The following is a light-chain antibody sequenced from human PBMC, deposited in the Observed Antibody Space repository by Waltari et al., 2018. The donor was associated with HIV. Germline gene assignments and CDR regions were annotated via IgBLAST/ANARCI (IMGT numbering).Light chain of an antibody. CDR1: QAINSW. CDR2: KAS. J-gene: IGKJ5*01. Sequence: DIQMTQSPSSLAAFVGDRVSITCRASQAINSWLAWYQQKPGSPPKLLVYKASTLQVGVPPRFSGSGLGTEFTLTINSLQPDDFATYYCQQYNSYPSFGQGTRL. CDR3: QQYNSYPS. V-gene: IGKV1-5*03.